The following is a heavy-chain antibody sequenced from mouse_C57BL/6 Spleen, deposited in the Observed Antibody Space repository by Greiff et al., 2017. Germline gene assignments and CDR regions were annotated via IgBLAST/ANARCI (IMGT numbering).Heavy chain of an antibody. CDR2: IWSGGST. J-gene: IGHJ4*01. V-gene: IGHV2-2*01. D-gene: IGHD2-5*01. Sequence: QVHVKQSGPGLVQPSQSLSITCTVSGFSLTSYGVHWVRQSPGKGLEWLGVIWSGGSTDYNAAFISRLSISKDNSKSQVFFKMNSLQADDTAIYYCARNDRKSNPSMDYWGQGTSVTVSS. CDR1: GFSLTSYG. CDR3: ARNDRKSNPSMDY.